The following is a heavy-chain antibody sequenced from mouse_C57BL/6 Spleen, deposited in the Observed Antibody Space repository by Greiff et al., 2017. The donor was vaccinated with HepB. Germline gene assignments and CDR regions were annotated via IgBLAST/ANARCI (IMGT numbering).Heavy chain of an antibody. CDR3: AREGDYYSNYGAMDY. CDR2: IYPGSGNT. D-gene: IGHD2-5*01. Sequence: VQLQQSGAELVRPGASVKLSCKASGYTFTDYYINWVKQRPGQGLEWIARIYPGSGNTYYKEKFKGKATLTAEKSSSTAYMQLSSLTTEDSAVYICAREGDYYSNYGAMDYCGQGTSVTVSS. V-gene: IGHV1-76*01. CDR1: GYTFTDYY. J-gene: IGHJ4*01.